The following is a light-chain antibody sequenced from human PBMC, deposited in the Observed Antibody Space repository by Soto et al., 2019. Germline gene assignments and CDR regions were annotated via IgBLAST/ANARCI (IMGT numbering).Light chain of an antibody. V-gene: IGLV2-8*01. CDR1: SSDIGAYNY. J-gene: IGLJ1*01. CDR3: LSYADTAYV. CDR2: EVS. Sequence: QSALTQPASVSGSPGQSITISCTGTSSDIGAYNYVSWYQQHPGKAPKLIIYEVSERPSGVPDRFSGSKSGNTAFLTVSGLQAEDEADYYCLSYADTAYVFGTGTKVTV.